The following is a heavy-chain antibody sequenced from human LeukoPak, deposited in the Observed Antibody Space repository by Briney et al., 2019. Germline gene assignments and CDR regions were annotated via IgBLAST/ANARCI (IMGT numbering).Heavy chain of an antibody. J-gene: IGHJ4*02. V-gene: IGHV3-74*01. CDR1: GFTFSSYW. CDR3: VASDESGGGFEY. CDR2: ISIDGSTT. D-gene: IGHD2-15*01. Sequence: QSGVSLRLSCVGSGFTFSSYWMHWVRQGPGKGLEWVSRISIDGSTTTYADSVKGRFTISRDNAKNTAYLQMNSLRAEDTAVYYCVASDESGGGFEYWGQGTLVTVSS.